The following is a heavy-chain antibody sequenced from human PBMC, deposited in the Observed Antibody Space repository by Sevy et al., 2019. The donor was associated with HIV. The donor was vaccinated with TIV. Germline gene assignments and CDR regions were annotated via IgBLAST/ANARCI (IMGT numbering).Heavy chain of an antibody. CDR1: GGSISSSGYY. CDR2: IYYGGST. V-gene: IGHV4-39*02. J-gene: IGHJ4*02. CDR3: ARVSMIVVVITDDWGYYFDY. D-gene: IGHD3-22*01. Sequence: SETLSLTCTVSGGSISSSGYYWGWIRQPPGKGLEWIGSIYYGGSTYYNPSLKSRITISVDTSKNHLSLKLSSVTAAETAVYYCARVSMIVVVITDDWGYYFDYWGQGTLVTVSS.